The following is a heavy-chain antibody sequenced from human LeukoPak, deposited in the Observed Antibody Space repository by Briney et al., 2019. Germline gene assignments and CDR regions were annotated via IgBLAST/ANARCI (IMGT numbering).Heavy chain of an antibody. V-gene: IGHV4-61*02. D-gene: IGHD3-10*01. CDR1: GASISSDTYY. J-gene: IGHJ3*02. Sequence: SETLSLTCTVSGASISSDTYYWSWIRQPAGKGLEWIGRIYTSGSTNYNPSLKSRVTISVDTSKNQFSLKLSSVTAADTAVYYCARASITRVAFDIWGQGTMVTVSS. CDR3: ARASITRVAFDI. CDR2: IYTSGST.